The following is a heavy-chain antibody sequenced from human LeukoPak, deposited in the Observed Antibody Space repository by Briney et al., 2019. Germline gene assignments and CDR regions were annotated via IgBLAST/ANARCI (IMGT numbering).Heavy chain of an antibody. J-gene: IGHJ4*02. D-gene: IGHD6-19*01. V-gene: IGHV6-1*01. CDR3: ARGISRGCYFFHY. CDR2: AYYRSKWYN. CDR1: GDSVSSNSTA. Sequence: SQTLSLTCAISGDSVSSNSTAWSWIRQSPSRGLEWLGRAYYRSKWYNDYAVSVKSRITINPDTSKNQFSLQLNSVTPEDTAVYYCARGISRGCYFFHYWGQGTLVTVSS.